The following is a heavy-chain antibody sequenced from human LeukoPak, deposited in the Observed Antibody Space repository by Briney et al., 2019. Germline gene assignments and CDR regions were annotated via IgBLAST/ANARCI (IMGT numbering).Heavy chain of an antibody. V-gene: IGHV3-9*01. J-gene: IGHJ6*02. Sequence: QPGGSLRLSCAASGFTFSSYAMHWVRQAPGKGLEWVSGISWNSGSIGYADSVKGRFTISRDNAKNSLYLQMNSLRAEDTALYYCAKDALYSNYGYYGMDVWGQGTTVTVSS. D-gene: IGHD4-11*01. CDR1: GFTFSSYA. CDR2: ISWNSGSI. CDR3: AKDALYSNYGYYGMDV.